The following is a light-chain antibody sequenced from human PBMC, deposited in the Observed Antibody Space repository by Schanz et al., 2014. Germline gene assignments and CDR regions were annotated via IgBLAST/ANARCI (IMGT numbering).Light chain of an antibody. Sequence: QSALTQPASVSGSPGQSITISCTGTSSDVGGYNYVSWYQHHPGKAPKLMIYDVSNRPSGVSNRFSGSKSGNTASLTISGLQPEDEADYYCISYTSSRTKGVFGGGTKLTVL. CDR1: SSDVGGYNY. CDR3: ISYTSSRTKGV. J-gene: IGLJ3*02. V-gene: IGLV2-14*03. CDR2: DVS.